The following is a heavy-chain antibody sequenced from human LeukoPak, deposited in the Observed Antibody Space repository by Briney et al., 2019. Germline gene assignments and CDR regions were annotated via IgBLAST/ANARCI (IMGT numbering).Heavy chain of an antibody. CDR2: IYPGDSDT. V-gene: IGHV5-51*01. D-gene: IGHD2-15*01. J-gene: IGHJ4*02. Sequence: GESLKISCKGSGYSFNTYWIAWVRQMPGKGLEWMGVIYPGDSDTRYSPSFQGQVTMSADKSISTAYLQWGSLKASGTAMYYCATDRYCSGGSCSFDYWGQGTLVTVSS. CDR3: ATDRYCSGGSCSFDY. CDR1: GYSFNTYW.